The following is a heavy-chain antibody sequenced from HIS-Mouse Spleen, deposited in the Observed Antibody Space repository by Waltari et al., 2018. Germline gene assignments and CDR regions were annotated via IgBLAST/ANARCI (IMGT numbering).Heavy chain of an antibody. J-gene: IGHJ2*01. V-gene: IGHV4-39*07. CDR3: AREIPYSSSWYDWYFDL. CDR1: GGSISSSSYY. D-gene: IGHD6-13*01. CDR2: IYYSGST. Sequence: QLQLQESGPGLVKPSETLSLTCTVSGGSISSSSYYRGWFRPPPGKGLEWIGSIYYSGSTYYNPSLKSRVTISVDTSKNQFSLKLSSVTAADTAVYYCAREIPYSSSWYDWYFDLWGRGTLVTVSS.